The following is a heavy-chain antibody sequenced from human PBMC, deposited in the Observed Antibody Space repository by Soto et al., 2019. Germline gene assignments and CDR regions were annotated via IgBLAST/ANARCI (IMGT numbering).Heavy chain of an antibody. CDR1: GYTFTSYA. CDR2: INAGNGNT. D-gene: IGHD3-10*01. V-gene: IGHV1-3*01. CDR3: ARGSLLLWFGELFDY. Sequence: ASVKVSCKASGYTFTSYAMHWVRQAPGQRLEWMGWINAGNGNTKYSQKFQGRVTITSDTSASTAYMELSSLRSEDTAVYYCARGSLLLWFGELFDYWGQGTLVTVSS. J-gene: IGHJ4*02.